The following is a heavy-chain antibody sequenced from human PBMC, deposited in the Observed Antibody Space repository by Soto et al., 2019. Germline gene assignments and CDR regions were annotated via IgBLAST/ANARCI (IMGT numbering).Heavy chain of an antibody. CDR2: ISGSGGAT. Sequence: GGSLRLSCAASGFTFTNYAMTWVRQAPGKGLEWVSGISGSGGATFYADSVKGRFTISRDNSKNTLFLQMNSLRAEDTAIYYCAKEGGFYSNTPFDYWGQGTLVTVSS. D-gene: IGHD4-4*01. J-gene: IGHJ4*02. CDR3: AKEGGFYSNTPFDY. V-gene: IGHV3-23*01. CDR1: GFTFTNYA.